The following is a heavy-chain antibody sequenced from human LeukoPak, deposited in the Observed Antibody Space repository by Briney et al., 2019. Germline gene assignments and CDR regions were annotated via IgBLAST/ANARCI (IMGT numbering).Heavy chain of an antibody. J-gene: IGHJ5*02. Sequence: SETLSLTCTVSGGSISSYYWSWIRQPPGKGLEWIGYIYYSGSTNYNPSLKSRVTISVDTSKNQFSLKLSSVTAADTAVYYCARDLKPYYYDSSGYYQNLFGPWGQGPLV. V-gene: IGHV4-59*01. CDR1: GGSISSYY. CDR3: ARDLKPYYYDSSGYYQNLFGP. D-gene: IGHD3-22*01. CDR2: IYYSGST.